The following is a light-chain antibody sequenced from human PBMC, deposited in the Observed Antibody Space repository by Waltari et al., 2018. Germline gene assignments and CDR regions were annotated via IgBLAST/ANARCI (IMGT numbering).Light chain of an antibody. Sequence: DVVLTQSPLSLPVTLGQPASISCRSSQSLVHSDGNTYLNWFQQRPGQSPRRLIYMFSNRDSGVPDRFSGSGSGTDFTLKISRVEAEDVGVDFCMQATHWPWTFGQGTKVEIK. J-gene: IGKJ1*01. CDR3: MQATHWPWT. CDR1: QSLVHSDGNTY. CDR2: MFS. V-gene: IGKV2-30*02.